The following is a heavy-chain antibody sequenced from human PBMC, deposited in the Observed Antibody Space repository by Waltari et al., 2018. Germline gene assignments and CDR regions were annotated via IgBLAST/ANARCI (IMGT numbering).Heavy chain of an antibody. V-gene: IGHV3-7*04. CDR1: GFTFSSYW. J-gene: IGHJ4*02. CDR2: IRKDGSEK. Sequence: EVQLVESGGGLVQPGGSLRLSCAASGFTFSSYWMSWVRQAPGKGLGWLANIRKDGSEKCYVDSVKGRFTISRDNAKNSLYLQMNSLRAEDTAVYYCARGPRGYGRNRADYWGQGTLVTVSS. D-gene: IGHD6-25*01. CDR3: ARGPRGYGRNRADY.